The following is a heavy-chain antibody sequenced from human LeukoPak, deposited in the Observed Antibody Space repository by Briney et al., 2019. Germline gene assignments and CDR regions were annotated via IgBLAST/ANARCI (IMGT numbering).Heavy chain of an antibody. J-gene: IGHJ6*03. CDR2: INPSGGST. Sequence: ASVKVSCKASGYTFTSYYMHWVRQAPGQGLEWMGIINPSGGSTSYAQKFQGRVTMTRDTSTSTVYMELSSLRSEDTAVYYCARVVVAGYSGYDFWKNYYYYMDVWGKGTTVTVSS. CDR1: GYTFTSYY. CDR3: ARVVVAGYSGYDFWKNYYYYMDV. D-gene: IGHD5-12*01. V-gene: IGHV1-46*01.